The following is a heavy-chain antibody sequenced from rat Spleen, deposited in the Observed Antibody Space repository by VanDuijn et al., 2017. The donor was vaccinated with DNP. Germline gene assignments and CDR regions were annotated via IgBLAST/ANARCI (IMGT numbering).Heavy chain of an antibody. D-gene: IGHD5-1*01. CDR3: ARVQLGYYALDA. V-gene: IGHV5S11*01. J-gene: IGHJ4*01. CDR1: GFTFSNYY. Sequence: EVQLVESGGGLVQPGRSLKLSCAASGFTFSNYYMAWVRQAPTKGLEWVASISTGGGNTYYRDSVKGRFTISRDNAKSTLYLQMDSLRTEETATYYCARVQLGYYALDAWGQGTSVTVSS. CDR2: ISTGGGNT.